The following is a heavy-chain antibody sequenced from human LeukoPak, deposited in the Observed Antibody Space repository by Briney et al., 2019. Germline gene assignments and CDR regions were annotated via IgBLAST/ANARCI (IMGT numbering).Heavy chain of an antibody. CDR1: GFTFSSYA. CDR2: ISNRGSST. CDR3: AKHRFESGGYHSTD. Sequence: GGSLRLSCAASGFTFSSYAMSWVRQTPGKGLEWVSTISNRGSSTYYADSVEGRFTISRDNSKNTLYLLMNSLRAEDTAVYYCAKHRFESGGYHSTDWGQGTLVTVSS. D-gene: IGHD3-22*01. V-gene: IGHV3-23*01. J-gene: IGHJ4*02.